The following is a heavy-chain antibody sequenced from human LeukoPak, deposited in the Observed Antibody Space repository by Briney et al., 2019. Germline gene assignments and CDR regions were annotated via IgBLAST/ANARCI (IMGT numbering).Heavy chain of an antibody. D-gene: IGHD3-3*01. CDR3: ARDYYDFWSGYYSHFDY. Sequence: ASVKVSCKASGYTFTSYYMHWVRQAPGQGLEWMGIINPSGGSTSYAQKFLGRVTMTRDMSTSTVYMELSSLRSENTAVYYCARDYYDFWSGYYSHFDYWGQGTLVTVSS. CDR1: GYTFTSYY. CDR2: INPSGGST. V-gene: IGHV1-46*01. J-gene: IGHJ4*02.